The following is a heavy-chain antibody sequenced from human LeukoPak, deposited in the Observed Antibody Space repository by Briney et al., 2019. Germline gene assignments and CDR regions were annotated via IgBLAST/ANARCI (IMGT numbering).Heavy chain of an antibody. Sequence: ASVKVSCKASGGTFSSYAISWVRQAHGQGLEWMGRIIPIFGTANYAQKFQGRVTITADESTSTAYMELSSLRSEDTAVYYCAREGGRAAAYYYYYMDVWGKGSTVTVSS. CDR3: AREGGRAAAYYYYYMDV. D-gene: IGHD6-13*01. CDR1: GGTFSSYA. J-gene: IGHJ6*03. CDR2: IIPIFGTA. V-gene: IGHV1-69*13.